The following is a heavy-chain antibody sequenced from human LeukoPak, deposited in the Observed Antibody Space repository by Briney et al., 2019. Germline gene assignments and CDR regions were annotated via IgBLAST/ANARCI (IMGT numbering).Heavy chain of an antibody. CDR1: GGSFSGYY. CDR3: ARAPRGLRYVP. J-gene: IGHJ5*02. CDR2: INHSGST. Sequence: PSETLSLTCAVYGGSFSGYYWSWIRQPPGKGLEWIGEINHSGSTNYNPSLKSRVTISVDTSKNQFSLKLSSVTAADTAVYYCARAPRGLRYVPWGQGTLVTVSS. D-gene: IGHD4-17*01. V-gene: IGHV4-34*01.